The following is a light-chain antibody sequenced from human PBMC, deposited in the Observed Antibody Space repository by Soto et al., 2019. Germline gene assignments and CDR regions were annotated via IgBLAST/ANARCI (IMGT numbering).Light chain of an antibody. CDR3: QQYNSYWT. V-gene: IGKV1-5*01. CDR2: DSS. Sequence: IQMTQSPSTLSGSVGGRVTITCRAIQTINIWLGWYQQKPGKAAKLLIYDSSSLESGVPSRFSGRGSGTEFTLTISSLKPDDFATYSCQQYNSYWTFGKGTKL. CDR1: QTINIW. J-gene: IGKJ1*01.